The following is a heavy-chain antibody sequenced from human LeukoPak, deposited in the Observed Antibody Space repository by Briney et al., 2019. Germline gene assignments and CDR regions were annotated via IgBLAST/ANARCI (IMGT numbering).Heavy chain of an antibody. V-gene: IGHV3-9*01. CDR2: INWSSDNI. Sequence: PGGSLRLSCAASGFTFDDYSMHWVRQAPGKGLEWVSGINWSSDNIIYAASVKGRFTISRDNAKNSLYLQMNSLRADDTALYYCAKRPRSGFYFDYWGQGTLVTVSS. CDR3: AKRPRSGFYFDY. D-gene: IGHD3-3*01. CDR1: GFTFDDYS. J-gene: IGHJ4*02.